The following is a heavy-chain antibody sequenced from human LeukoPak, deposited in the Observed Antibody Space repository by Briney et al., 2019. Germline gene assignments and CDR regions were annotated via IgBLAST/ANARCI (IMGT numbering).Heavy chain of an antibody. J-gene: IGHJ3*02. Sequence: GGSLRLSCAASGFTFSSYSMNWVRQAPGKGLEWVSYISSSSTTYYADSVKGRFTISRDNAKNSLYLQMNSLRAEDTAVYYCARGYYYDSSGYYSREYDAFDIWGQGTMVTVSS. CDR3: ARGYYYDSSGYYSREYDAFDI. V-gene: IGHV3-48*01. CDR2: ISSSSTT. D-gene: IGHD3-22*01. CDR1: GFTFSSYS.